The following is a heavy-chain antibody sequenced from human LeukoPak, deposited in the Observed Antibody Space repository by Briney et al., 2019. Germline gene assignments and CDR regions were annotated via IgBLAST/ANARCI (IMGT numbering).Heavy chain of an antibody. Sequence: SSVKVSCQASVYTLPTHYIHWVRQAPGQGLEWMGIINPSGGSTSYAQKFQDRVTMTRDTSTSTVYMELSSLRSEDTAVYYCAREHFDWLSVSKINCFDPWGQGTLVTVSS. J-gene: IGHJ5*02. CDR2: INPSGGST. CDR1: VYTLPTHY. CDR3: AREHFDWLSVSKINCFDP. V-gene: IGHV1-46*01. D-gene: IGHD3-9*01.